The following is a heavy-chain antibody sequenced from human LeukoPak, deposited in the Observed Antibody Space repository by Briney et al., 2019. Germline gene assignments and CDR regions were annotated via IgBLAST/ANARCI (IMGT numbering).Heavy chain of an antibody. CDR1: GFSFRSYS. CDR2: LSTSGTYI. Sequence: GGSLRLSRSASGFSFRSYSMNCVPDAPGKGLEWVSSLSTSGTYIYYAASVKGRFTFSRDNAENSLYLQMNSLRAEDTAVYYCARSNYYGSGSFYPEDYWGQGTLVTVSS. J-gene: IGHJ4*02. D-gene: IGHD3-10*01. CDR3: ARSNYYGSGSFYPEDY. V-gene: IGHV3-21*01.